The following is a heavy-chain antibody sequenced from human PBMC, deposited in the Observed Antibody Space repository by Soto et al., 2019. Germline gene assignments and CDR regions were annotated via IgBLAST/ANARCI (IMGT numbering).Heavy chain of an antibody. V-gene: IGHV4-4*02. CDR1: GGSISSSNW. CDR3: ARTTAMAPFDY. J-gene: IGHJ4*02. Sequence: QVQLQESGPGLVKPSGTLSLTCAVSGGSISSSNWWSWVRQPPGKGLEWIGEINHSGSTNYNPSLKSRVTISVDTSKNQFCLKLSSVTAADTAMYYCARTTAMAPFDYWGQGTLVTVSS. CDR2: INHSGST. D-gene: IGHD5-18*01.